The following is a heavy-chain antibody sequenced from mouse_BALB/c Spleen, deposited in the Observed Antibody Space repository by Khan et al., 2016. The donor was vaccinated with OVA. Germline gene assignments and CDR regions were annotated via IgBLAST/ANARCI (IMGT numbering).Heavy chain of an antibody. J-gene: IGHJ2*01. V-gene: IGHV1-4*01. CDR1: GYTFINYW. Sequence: QVQLKESGAELARPGASVKMSCKASGYTFINYWILWIKQRPGQGLEWIGYINTSTGYTEYNQNFKDKATLTADTSSSTAYMQLSSLTSEDSAVYYCARRGLRWDFDYWGQGTTLTVSS. D-gene: IGHD1-1*01. CDR3: ARRGLRWDFDY. CDR2: INTSTGYT.